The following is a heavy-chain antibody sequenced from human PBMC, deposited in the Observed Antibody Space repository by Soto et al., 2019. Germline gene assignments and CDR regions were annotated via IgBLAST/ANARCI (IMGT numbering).Heavy chain of an antibody. V-gene: IGHV4-30-4*01. CDR2: IYYIGTT. J-gene: IGHJ6*02. CDR3: ALRFGTA. D-gene: IGHD5-12*01. Sequence: TLSLTGTVSVASISSGDYYWTWIRQPPGKGLEWIGYIYYIGTTYYNPSLKSRVSISLDTSKNRFSLKLTSVTAADTGVYYCALRFGTAWGQGTTVTVSS. CDR1: VASISSGDYY.